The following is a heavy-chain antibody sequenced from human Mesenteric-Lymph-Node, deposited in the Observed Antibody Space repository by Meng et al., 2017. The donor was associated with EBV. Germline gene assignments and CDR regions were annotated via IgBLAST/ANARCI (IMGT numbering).Heavy chain of an antibody. Sequence: EVQLVESGGXLVKPGGSLRLSCAASGFTFSDYSMNWVRHAPGKGLEWVSYISDSSSNINYADSVKGRFTISRDNAKNSLYLQMNSLRPEDTAIYYCARDLYVVVAAAGHNLFDPWGQGTLGTVSS. CDR2: ISDSSSNI. CDR1: GFTFSDYS. V-gene: IGHV3-21*01. CDR3: ARDLYVVVAAAGHNLFDP. J-gene: IGHJ5*02. D-gene: IGHD2-15*01.